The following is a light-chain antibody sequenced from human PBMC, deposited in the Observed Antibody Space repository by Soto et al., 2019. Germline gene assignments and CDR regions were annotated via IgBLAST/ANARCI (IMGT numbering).Light chain of an antibody. J-gene: IGKJ1*01. Sequence: DIMMTQSPLSLPITPGEPASISCRSSQSLLHSNGYNYLDWYLQKPGQSPQLLIYLGSNRASGVPDWFSGSGSGTDFTLKISRVEAEDVGVYYCMQALQTPLTFDQGTKVEVK. CDR3: MQALQTPLT. CDR2: LGS. V-gene: IGKV2-28*01. CDR1: QSLLHSNGYNY.